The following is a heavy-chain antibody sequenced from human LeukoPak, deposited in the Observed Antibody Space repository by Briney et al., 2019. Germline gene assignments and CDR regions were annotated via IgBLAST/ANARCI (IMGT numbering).Heavy chain of an antibody. J-gene: IGHJ3*02. V-gene: IGHV5-51*01. CDR3: ARPPSCYDESDAFDI. Sequence: GESLKISCKGSGYSFTSYWIGWVRQMPGKGLEWMGIIYPGDSDTRYSPSFQGQVTISADKSISTAYLQWSSLKASDTAMYYCARPPSCYDESDAFDIWGQGTMVTVSS. D-gene: IGHD5-12*01. CDR2: IYPGDSDT. CDR1: GYSFTSYW.